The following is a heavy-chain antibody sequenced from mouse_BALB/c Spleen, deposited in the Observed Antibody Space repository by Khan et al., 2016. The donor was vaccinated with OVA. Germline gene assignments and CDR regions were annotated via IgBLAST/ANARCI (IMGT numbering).Heavy chain of an antibody. CDR2: IDPANGNT. CDR3: ARDYWDVVAY. D-gene: IGHD4-1*01. J-gene: IGHJ3*01. CDR1: GFNIKDTY. V-gene: IGHV14-3*02. Sequence: VQLQQSGAELVKPRASVKLSCTASGFNIKDTYMHWVKQRPEQGLEWIGRIDPANGNTKYDPKFQDKATITADTSSNTAYLQLSSLTSEDTAVYYGARDYWDVVAYWGQGTLVTVSA.